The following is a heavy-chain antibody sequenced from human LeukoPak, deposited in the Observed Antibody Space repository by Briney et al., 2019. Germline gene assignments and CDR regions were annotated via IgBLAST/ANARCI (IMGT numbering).Heavy chain of an antibody. D-gene: IGHD4-17*01. CDR3: ARKLGIFTVTTAFDY. Sequence: SETLSLTCSLSGGSLSTYYWTWTRQPPGKGLEWIGEINHSGSTNYNPSLKSRVTISVDTSKNQFSLKLSSVTAADTAVYYCARKLGIFTVTTAFDYWGQGTLATVSS. J-gene: IGHJ4*02. CDR1: GGSLSTYY. V-gene: IGHV4-34*01. CDR2: INHSGST.